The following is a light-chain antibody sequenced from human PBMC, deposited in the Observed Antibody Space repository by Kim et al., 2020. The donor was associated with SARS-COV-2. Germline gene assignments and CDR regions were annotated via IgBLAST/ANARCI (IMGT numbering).Light chain of an antibody. J-gene: IGLJ2*01. V-gene: IGLV1-40*01. CDR2: DNN. Sequence: RVHSTYPGSSSNLGAGYDVNWSQQLPGTAPHLLIYDNNNRPSGVPDRFSGSESGTSASLAITGLQAEDEADYYCQSYDSSLSGSVFGGGTKVTVL. CDR1: SSNLGAGYD. CDR3: QSYDSSLSGSV.